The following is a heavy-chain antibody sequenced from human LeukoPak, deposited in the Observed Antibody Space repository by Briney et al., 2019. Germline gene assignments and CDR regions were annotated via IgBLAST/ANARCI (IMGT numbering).Heavy chain of an antibody. Sequence: ASVTVSCKASGYTFTGYYMHWVRQAPGQGLEWMGWINPNSGGTNYAQKFQGRVTMTRDTSISTAYMELSRLRSDDTAVYYCARDPITIFGVVILPNNWFDPWGQGTLVTVSS. CDR1: GYTFTGYY. CDR3: ARDPITIFGVVILPNNWFDP. J-gene: IGHJ5*02. CDR2: INPNSGGT. D-gene: IGHD3-3*01. V-gene: IGHV1-2*02.